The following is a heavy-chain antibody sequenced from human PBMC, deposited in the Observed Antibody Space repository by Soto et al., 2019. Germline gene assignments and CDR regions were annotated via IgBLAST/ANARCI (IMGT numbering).Heavy chain of an antibody. CDR1: GGSFTSNNW. Sequence: PSETLSLTCAVSGGSFTSNNWWTWVRQPPGQGLEWIGEIYRTGSTNYNPSLKIRVTISLDESENQFSLKVTSLTAADTAVYYCSSRDPGTSVDYWGQGTLVTVSS. D-gene: IGHD1-7*01. V-gene: IGHV4-4*02. J-gene: IGHJ4*02. CDR3: SSRDPGTSVDY. CDR2: IYRTGST.